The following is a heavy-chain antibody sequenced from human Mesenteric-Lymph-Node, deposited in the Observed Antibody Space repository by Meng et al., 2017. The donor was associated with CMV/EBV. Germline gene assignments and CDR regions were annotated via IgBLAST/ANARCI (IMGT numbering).Heavy chain of an antibody. D-gene: IGHD3-9*01. Sequence: VQLHQWGAGLFKPSETLSVTCAVDGGSFSGYYWNWIRQSPEKGLEWIGEINHSGSTTYNPSFTSRIIISVDTSTNQISLNMSSVTAADTAVYYCARGSSYDILTGYFDYWGQGALVTVSS. CDR1: GGSFSGYY. CDR3: ARGSSYDILTGYFDY. CDR2: INHSGST. V-gene: IGHV4-34*01. J-gene: IGHJ4*02.